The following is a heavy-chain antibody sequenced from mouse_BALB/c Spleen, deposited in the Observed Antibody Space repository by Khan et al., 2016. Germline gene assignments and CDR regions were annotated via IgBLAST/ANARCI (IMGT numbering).Heavy chain of an antibody. CDR3: IACDYNAMDY. CDR1: GFNIKDFY. J-gene: IGHJ4*01. V-gene: IGHV14-4*02. Sequence: EVQLQESGAELVRSGASVKLSCTASGFNIKDFYMHWVKQRPEQGLEWIGWIDPENGDTEYAPKFQGKATMTADTSSNTAYLQLSSLTSEDTAVYYCIACDYNAMDYWGQGTSVTVSS. CDR2: IDPENGDT.